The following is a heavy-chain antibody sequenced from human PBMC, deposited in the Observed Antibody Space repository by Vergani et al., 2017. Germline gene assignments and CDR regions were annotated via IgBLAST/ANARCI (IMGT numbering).Heavy chain of an antibody. Sequence: EVQLVESGGGLVQPGRSLRLSCAASGFTFDDYAMHWVRQAPGKGLEWVSGINWNSDSIAYADSVKGRFTISRDNAKNSLYLQMNSLRAEDTALYYCAKDNVPGYYDSSGYCDYWGRGTLVTVSS. CDR1: GFTFDDYA. D-gene: IGHD3-22*01. V-gene: IGHV3-9*01. CDR2: INWNSDSI. CDR3: AKDNVPGYYDSSGYCDY. J-gene: IGHJ2*01.